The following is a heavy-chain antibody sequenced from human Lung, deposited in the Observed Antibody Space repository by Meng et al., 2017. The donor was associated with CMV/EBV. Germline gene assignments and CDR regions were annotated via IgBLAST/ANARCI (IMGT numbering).Heavy chain of an antibody. J-gene: IGHJ4*02. Sequence: SETLSLTCTVSDVSISNGTFFWGWIRQPPGKGLEWIGCFFHSGDTYSNPSLRSRVAISVDTSKNQFSLRLSSVTATDTAVYYCARHLRGYSRPKSDWGQGXLVTVSS. CDR1: DVSISNGTFF. CDR3: ARHLRGYSRPKSD. D-gene: IGHD1-26*01. CDR2: FFHSGDT. V-gene: IGHV4-39*01.